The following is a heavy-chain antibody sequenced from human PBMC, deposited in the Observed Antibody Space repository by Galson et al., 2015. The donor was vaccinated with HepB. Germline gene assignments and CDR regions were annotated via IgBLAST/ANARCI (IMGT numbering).Heavy chain of an antibody. CDR1: GYTFRNYG. J-gene: IGHJ2*01. Sequence: SVKVSCKASGYTFRNYGISWVRQAPGQGLEWMAWISTDTGDTNYAQKFQGRVPMTTDTFTTTAYMELRSLRSDDTAVYYCARGQIWWYFDLWGRGTLVTVSS. V-gene: IGHV1-18*01. CDR3: ARGQIWWYFDL. CDR2: ISTDTGDT.